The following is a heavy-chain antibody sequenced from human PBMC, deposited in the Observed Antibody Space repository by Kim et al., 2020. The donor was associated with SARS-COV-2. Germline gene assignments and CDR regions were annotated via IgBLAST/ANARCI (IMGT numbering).Heavy chain of an antibody. CDR3: AREITTMVRGAWDY. D-gene: IGHD3-10*01. J-gene: IGHJ4*02. Sequence: NPSLKSRVTISVDTSKNQFSLKLSSVTAADTVVYYCAREITTMVRGAWDYWGQGTLVTVSS. V-gene: IGHV4-39*07.